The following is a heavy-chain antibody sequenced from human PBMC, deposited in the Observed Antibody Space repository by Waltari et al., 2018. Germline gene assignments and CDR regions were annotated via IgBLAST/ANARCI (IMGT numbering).Heavy chain of an antibody. CDR1: GSTLSDYW. CDR2: IKKGGGEE. J-gene: IGHJ3*02. V-gene: IGHV3-7*01. CDR3: ARDQWFGFDI. D-gene: IGHD3-22*01. Sequence: EVQLVESGGGLVQPGGSLRLSCAATGSTLSDYWMSWVRQAPGKGPDWLANIKKGGGEEYYVDSVRGRFTISRDNAKNSLYLQMNSLRPEDTAVYYCARDQWFGFDIWGQGTMVTVSS.